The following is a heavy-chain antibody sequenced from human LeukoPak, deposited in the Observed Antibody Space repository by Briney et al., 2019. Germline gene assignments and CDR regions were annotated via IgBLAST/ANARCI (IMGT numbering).Heavy chain of an antibody. CDR1: GFTFSSYG. D-gene: IGHD5-18*01. CDR3: AKDPSDTAMVMLDY. CDR2: ISYDGSNK. Sequence: GGSLRLSCAASGFTFSSYGMHGVREAPGKGLEWVAVISYDGSNKYYADSVKGRFTISRDNSKNTLYLQMNSLRAEDTAVYYCAKDPSDTAMVMLDYWGQGTLVTVSS. V-gene: IGHV3-30*18. J-gene: IGHJ4*02.